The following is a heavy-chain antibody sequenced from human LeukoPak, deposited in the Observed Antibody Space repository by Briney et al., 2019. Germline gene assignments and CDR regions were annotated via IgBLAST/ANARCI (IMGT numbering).Heavy chain of an antibody. D-gene: IGHD3-10*01. CDR2: IHSAGTT. V-gene: IGHV3-66*01. J-gene: IGHJ4*02. CDR3: AREGSYPIFDY. Sequence: GRSLRLSCAASGFAVSSNYMSWVRQAPGKGLEWVSVIHSAGTTYYADSVKGRFTISRDNSKNTMYLQMNSLRAEDTAVYYCAREGSYPIFDYWGQGTLVTVSS. CDR1: GFAVSSNY.